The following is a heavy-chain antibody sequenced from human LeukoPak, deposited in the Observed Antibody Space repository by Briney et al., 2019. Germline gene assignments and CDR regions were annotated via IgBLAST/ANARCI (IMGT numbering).Heavy chain of an antibody. CDR2: ISGSGGST. J-gene: IGHJ4*02. V-gene: IGHV3-23*01. CDR3: ARSPKQEYYFDY. CDR1: GFTFSSYA. Sequence: GGSLRLSCAASGFTFSSYAMSWVRQAPGKGLEWVSAISGSGGSTYYADSVKGRFTISRDNSKNTLYLQMNGLRAEGTAVYYCARSPKQEYYFDYWGQGTLVTVSS. D-gene: IGHD3-10*01.